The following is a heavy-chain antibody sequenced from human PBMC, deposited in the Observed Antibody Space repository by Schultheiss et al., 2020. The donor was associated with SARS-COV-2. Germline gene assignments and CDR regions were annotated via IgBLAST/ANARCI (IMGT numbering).Heavy chain of an antibody. J-gene: IGHJ4*02. CDR2: IWYDGSNK. CDR3: ARALFGYYFDY. Sequence: RLSCAASGFTFSSYGMHWVRQAPGKGLEWVAVIWYDGSNKYYADSVKGRFTISRDNSKNTLYLQMNSLRAEDTAVYYCARALFGYYFDYWGQGTLVTVSS. D-gene: IGHD3-3*01. CDR1: GFTFSSYG. V-gene: IGHV3-33*01.